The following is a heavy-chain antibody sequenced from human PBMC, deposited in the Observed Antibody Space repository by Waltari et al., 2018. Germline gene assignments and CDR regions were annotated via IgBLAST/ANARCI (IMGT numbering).Heavy chain of an antibody. V-gene: IGHV3-23*01. CDR2: ISDGGGII. CDR3: ARGSGVDY. Sequence: LSTHVKNWGRQGPGKGLEWVSSISDGGGIINYADAVKGRFTISRDNSKNTVYVQMKSLRAEDTAVYYCARGSGVDYWGQGTLVTISS. D-gene: IGHD7-27*01. J-gene: IGHJ4*02. CDR1: LSTHV.